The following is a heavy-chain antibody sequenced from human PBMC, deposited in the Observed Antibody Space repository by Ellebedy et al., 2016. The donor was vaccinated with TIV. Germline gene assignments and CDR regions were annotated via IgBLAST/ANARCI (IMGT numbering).Heavy chain of an antibody. Sequence: ASVKVSCKASGYTFTSYYMHWVRQAPGQGLEWMGIINPSGGSTSYAQKLQGRVTMTRDTSTSTVYMELSSLRSEDTAVYYCARDGAEYYDSSGYYNPGYGMDVWGQGTTVTVSS. CDR1: GYTFTSYY. CDR3: ARDGAEYYDSSGYYNPGYGMDV. D-gene: IGHD3-22*01. J-gene: IGHJ6*02. V-gene: IGHV1-46*04. CDR2: INPSGGST.